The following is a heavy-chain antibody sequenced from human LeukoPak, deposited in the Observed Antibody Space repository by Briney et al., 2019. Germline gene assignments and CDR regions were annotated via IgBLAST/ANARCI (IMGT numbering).Heavy chain of an antibody. Sequence: SVKVSCKASGGTFSSYAISWVRQAPGQGFEWMGGIIPIFGTANYAQKFQGRVTITTDESTSTAYMELSSLRSEDTAVYYCASPGASSSWYSPFDYWGQGTLVTVSS. CDR3: ASPGASSSWYSPFDY. CDR1: GGTFSSYA. V-gene: IGHV1-69*05. D-gene: IGHD6-13*01. J-gene: IGHJ4*02. CDR2: IIPIFGTA.